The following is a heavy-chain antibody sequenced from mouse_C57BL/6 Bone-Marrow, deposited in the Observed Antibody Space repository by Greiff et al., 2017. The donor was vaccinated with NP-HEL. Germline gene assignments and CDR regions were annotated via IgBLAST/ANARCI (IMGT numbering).Heavy chain of an antibody. CDR2: ISSGGSYT. D-gene: IGHD2-3*01. CDR3: ARHGGWLPYFDY. Sequence: EVKLVESGGDLVKPGGSLKLSCAASGFTFSSYGMSWVRQTPDKRLEWVATISSGGSYTYYPDSVKGRFTISRDNAKNTLYLQMSSLKSEDTAMYYGARHGGWLPYFDYWGQGTTLTVSS. V-gene: IGHV5-6*01. J-gene: IGHJ2*01. CDR1: GFTFSSYG.